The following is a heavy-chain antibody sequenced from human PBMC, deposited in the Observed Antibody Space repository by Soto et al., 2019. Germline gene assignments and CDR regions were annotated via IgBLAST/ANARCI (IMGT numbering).Heavy chain of an antibody. J-gene: IGHJ4*02. Sequence: QIAFQESGPTVVKPTQTLTLTCTFSGFSLTTTGVGVGWIRHAPGKALEWLAMVYWNDERRYSPSLKSRLTNTQDTSKNQVVLTMTYMYPVDTATYFCAHYDSSGYFSHFDSWGQGTLVTVSS. V-gene: IGHV2-5*01. D-gene: IGHD3-22*01. CDR2: VYWNDER. CDR1: GFSLTTTGVG. CDR3: AHYDSSGYFSHFDS.